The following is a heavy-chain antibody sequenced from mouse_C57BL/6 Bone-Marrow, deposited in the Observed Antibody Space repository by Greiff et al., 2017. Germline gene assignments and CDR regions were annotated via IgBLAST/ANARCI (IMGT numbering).Heavy chain of an antibody. CDR3: ARRGEYYGSIWFAY. Sequence: VQLQQSGPGLVQPSQSLSITCTVSGFSLTSYSVHWVRQSPGKGLEWLGVIWSGGSTYYNAAFISRLSIRKDNSKSQVFFKMNSRQANDTAIYYCARRGEYYGSIWFAYWGQGTLVTVSA. V-gene: IGHV2-2*02. D-gene: IGHD1-1*01. CDR2: IWSGGST. CDR1: GFSLTSYS. J-gene: IGHJ3*01.